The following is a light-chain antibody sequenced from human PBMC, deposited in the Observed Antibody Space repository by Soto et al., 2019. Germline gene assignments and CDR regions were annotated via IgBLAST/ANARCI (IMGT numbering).Light chain of an antibody. Sequence: EIVLTQSPGTLSLSPGETATLSCRASQSVSSNNLAWYHQKAGQTPRLLIYGASSRATGIPDRFSGSGSGTDFTLTINRLEPDDFAVYYCQQYDNSITFGQGTRLEIE. CDR2: GAS. CDR3: QQYDNSIT. V-gene: IGKV3-20*01. CDR1: QSVSSNN. J-gene: IGKJ5*01.